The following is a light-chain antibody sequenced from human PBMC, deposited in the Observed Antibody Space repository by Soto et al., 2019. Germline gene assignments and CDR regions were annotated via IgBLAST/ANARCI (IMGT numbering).Light chain of an antibody. J-gene: IGKJ4*01. CDR3: QQRSNCPLT. V-gene: IGKV3-11*01. Sequence: EIVLTQSPATLSWSPGERDTLSCRASQSVSSYLAWYQQKPGQAPRLLIYDASNRATGIPARFSGSGSGTDFTLTISSLEPEDFAIYYCQQRSNCPLTFGGGTKVEIK. CDR1: QSVSSY. CDR2: DAS.